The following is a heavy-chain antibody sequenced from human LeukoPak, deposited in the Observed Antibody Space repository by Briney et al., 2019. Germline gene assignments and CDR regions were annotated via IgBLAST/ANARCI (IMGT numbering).Heavy chain of an antibody. V-gene: IGHV1-2*02. CDR2: INPNSGGT. CDR1: GYTFTDYY. J-gene: IGHJ3*02. D-gene: IGHD1-14*01. Sequence: GASVKVSCKASGYTFTDYYMDWVRQAPGQGLEWMGWINPNSGGTKYAQKFQGRVTMTRDTSISTAYMELRRLRSDDTAVYYCAREEVSFDMWGQGTMVTVSS. CDR3: AREEVSFDM.